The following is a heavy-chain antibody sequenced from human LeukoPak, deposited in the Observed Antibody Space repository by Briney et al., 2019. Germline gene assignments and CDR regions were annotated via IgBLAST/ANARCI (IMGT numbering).Heavy chain of an antibody. CDR3: ARSGSNHYYYYGMDV. CDR2: IYYSGST. CDR1: GGSISSGDYY. V-gene: IGHV4-30-4*02. J-gene: IGHJ6*02. D-gene: IGHD1-26*01. Sequence: PSETLSLTCTVSGGSISSGDYYWSWIRQPPGKGLEWIGYIYYSGSTYYNPSLKSRVTISVDTSKNQFSLKLSSVTAAGTAVYYCARSGSNHYYYYGMDVWGQGTTVTVSS.